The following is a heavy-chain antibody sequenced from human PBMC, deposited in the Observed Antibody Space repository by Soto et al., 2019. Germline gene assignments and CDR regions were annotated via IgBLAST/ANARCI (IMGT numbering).Heavy chain of an antibody. V-gene: IGHV1-18*01. CDR1: GYTFTSYG. Sequence: ASVKVSCKASGYTFTSYGISWVRQAPGQGLEWMGWISAYNGNTNYAQKLQGRVTMTTDTSTSTAYMELRSLRSDDTAVYYCARGVTIFGVVIIMAYWGQGTLVTVSS. CDR2: ISAYNGNT. J-gene: IGHJ4*02. D-gene: IGHD3-3*01. CDR3: ARGVTIFGVVIIMAY.